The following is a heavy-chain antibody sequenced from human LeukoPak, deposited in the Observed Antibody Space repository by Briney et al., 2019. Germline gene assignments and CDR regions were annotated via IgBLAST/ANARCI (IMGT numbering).Heavy chain of an antibody. CDR2: ISGSGGST. CDR1: GFTFSSYD. CDR3: AKDANIEYYDILTGYYTKAYFDY. Sequence: GGSLRLSCAASGFTFSSYDMSWVRQAPGKGLEWVSAISGSGGSTYYADSVKGRFTISRDNSKNTLYLQMNSLRAEDTAVYYCAKDANIEYYDILTGYYTKAYFDYWGQGTLVTVSS. D-gene: IGHD3-9*01. J-gene: IGHJ4*02. V-gene: IGHV3-23*01.